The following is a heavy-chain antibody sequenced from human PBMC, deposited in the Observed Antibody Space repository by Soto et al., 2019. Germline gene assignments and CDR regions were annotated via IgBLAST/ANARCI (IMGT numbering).Heavy chain of an antibody. Sequence: ASETLSLTCTVSGGSISSSSYYWGWIRQPPGKGLEWIGSIYYSGSTYYNPSLKSRVTISVDTSKNQFSLKLSSVTAADTAVYYCARLPARLDSRFYFDYWGQGTLVTVSS. CDR1: GGSISSSSYY. D-gene: IGHD3-9*01. J-gene: IGHJ4*02. CDR3: ARLPARLDSRFYFDY. V-gene: IGHV4-39*01. CDR2: IYYSGST.